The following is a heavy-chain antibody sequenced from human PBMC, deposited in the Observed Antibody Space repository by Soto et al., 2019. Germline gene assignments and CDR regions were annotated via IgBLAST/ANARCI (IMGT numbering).Heavy chain of an antibody. J-gene: IGHJ4*02. V-gene: IGHV4-4*02. CDR1: GGSISSSNW. Sequence: PWETLSLTCAVSGGSISSSNWWSWVRQPPGKGLEWIGEIYHSGSTNYNPSLKSRVTISVDKSKNQFSLKLSSVTAADTAVYYCATVSCGGSCLDYCGQGTMVTVSS. CDR3: ATVSCGGSCLDY. D-gene: IGHD2-15*01. CDR2: IYHSGST.